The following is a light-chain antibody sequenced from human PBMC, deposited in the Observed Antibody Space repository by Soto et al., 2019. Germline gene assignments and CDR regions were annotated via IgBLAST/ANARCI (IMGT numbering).Light chain of an antibody. J-gene: IGKJ3*01. Sequence: EIVLTQSPATLSLSPGERATLSCRASQSVGSFLAWYQQKSGQAPRLLIYDASNRAPGIPARFSGSGSGTYFTLTISSLEPEDFAVYYCQHRSNWLGTFGPGTKVDIK. CDR3: QHRSNWLGT. V-gene: IGKV3-11*01. CDR2: DAS. CDR1: QSVGSF.